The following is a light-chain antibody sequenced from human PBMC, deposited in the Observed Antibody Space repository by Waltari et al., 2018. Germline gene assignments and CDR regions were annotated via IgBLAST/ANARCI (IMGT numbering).Light chain of an antibody. V-gene: IGKV3D-20*01. Sequence: IVLTQSPAILSLYPGETATLSCEASQGVWNAHLAWYQHKPGQASRLLIDDGSARATCSPGRFSDSGAATQVTRTISRLEPEDFARYYCQQYHSSLYTFCQGTRLEMK. CDR1: QGVWNAH. CDR2: DGS. J-gene: IGKJ2*01. CDR3: QQYHSSLYT.